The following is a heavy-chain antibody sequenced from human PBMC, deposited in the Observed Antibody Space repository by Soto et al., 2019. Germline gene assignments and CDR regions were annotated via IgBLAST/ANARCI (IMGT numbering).Heavy chain of an antibody. CDR3: ARAAYCGGDCYPADNFVY. CDR2: IYYSGST. CDR1: GGSISSGGYY. J-gene: IGHJ4*02. V-gene: IGHV4-31*03. D-gene: IGHD2-21*01. Sequence: QVQLQESGPGLVKPSQTLSLTCTVSGGSISSGGYYWSWIRQHPGKGLECIGYIYYSGSTYYNPSLKNRVTISVDTSKNQFSLKLSSVTAADTAVYYCARAAYCGGDCYPADNFVYWGQGTLVTVSS.